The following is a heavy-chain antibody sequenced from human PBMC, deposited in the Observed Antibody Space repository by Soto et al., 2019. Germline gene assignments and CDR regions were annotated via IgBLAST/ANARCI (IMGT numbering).Heavy chain of an antibody. V-gene: IGHV3-7*01. Sequence: EVQLVESGGDLVQPGGSLRLSCAASGFTFSSFWITWVRQAPGKGLEWVANINQDGSEKHYVDSVKGRFTLSRDNAENAGYLQMNSLRADDTAVYYCARDFGVQELDYWGQGTMVTVSA. D-gene: IGHD3-3*01. CDR2: INQDGSEK. CDR1: GFTFSSFW. CDR3: ARDFGVQELDY. J-gene: IGHJ4*02.